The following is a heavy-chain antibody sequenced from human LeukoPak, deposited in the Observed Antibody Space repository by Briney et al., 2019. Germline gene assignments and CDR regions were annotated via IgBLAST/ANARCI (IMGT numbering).Heavy chain of an antibody. CDR1: GFSLSTSGVG. CDR3: AHTENVLRYFDWEPSFQH. D-gene: IGHD3-9*01. V-gene: IGHV2-5*02. CDR2: IYWDDDK. Sequence: SGPTLVKPTQTLTLTCTFSGFSLSTSGVGVGWIRQPPGKALEWLALIYWDDDKRYSPSLKSRLTITKDTSKNQVVLTMTNMDPVDTATYYCAHTENVLRYFDWEPSFQHWGQGTLVTVSS. J-gene: IGHJ1*01.